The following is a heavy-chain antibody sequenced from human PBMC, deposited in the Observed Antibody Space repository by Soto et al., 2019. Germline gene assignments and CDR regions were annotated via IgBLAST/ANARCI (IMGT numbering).Heavy chain of an antibody. Sequence: ASVKVSCKASGYTFTSYDINWVRQATGQGLEWMGGIIPIFGTANYAQKFQGRVTITADESTSTAYMELSSLRSEDTAVYYCARGTSFRHYYGSGSYAPLIWFDPWGQGTLVTVSS. CDR1: GYTFTSYD. CDR3: ARGTSFRHYYGSGSYAPLIWFDP. D-gene: IGHD3-10*01. V-gene: IGHV1-69*13. CDR2: IIPIFGTA. J-gene: IGHJ5*02.